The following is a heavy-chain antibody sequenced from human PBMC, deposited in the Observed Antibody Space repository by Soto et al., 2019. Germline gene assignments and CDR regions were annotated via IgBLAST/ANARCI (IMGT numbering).Heavy chain of an antibody. Sequence: PSETLSLTCAVSGGSIRDYYWSWIRQAPGKGLEWVADIEYSGRTNYNPSLKSRLTISADKSITTAYLQWSSLKTSDTAMYYCARRAYASSLNFDYWGPGTLVTVSS. D-gene: IGHD6-6*01. J-gene: IGHJ4*02. V-gene: IGHV4-59*12. CDR2: IEYSGRT. CDR3: ARRAYASSLNFDY. CDR1: GGSIRDYY.